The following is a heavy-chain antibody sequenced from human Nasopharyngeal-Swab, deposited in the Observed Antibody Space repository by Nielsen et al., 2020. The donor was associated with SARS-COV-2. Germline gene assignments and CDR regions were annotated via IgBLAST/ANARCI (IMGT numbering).Heavy chain of an antibody. CDR2: ISSSGSTI. CDR3: ARVVPFLLPRRGHSYFDL. CDR1: GFTFSSYE. V-gene: IGHV3-48*03. J-gene: IGHJ2*01. D-gene: IGHD3-3*02. Sequence: GGSLRLSCAASGFTFSSYEMNWVRQAPGKGLEWVSYISSSGSTIYYADSVKGRFTISRDNAKNSLYLQMNSLRAEDTAVYYCARVVPFLLPRRGHSYFDLWGRGTLVTVSS.